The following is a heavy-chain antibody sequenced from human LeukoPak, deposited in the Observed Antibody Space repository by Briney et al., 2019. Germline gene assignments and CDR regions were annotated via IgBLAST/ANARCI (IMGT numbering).Heavy chain of an antibody. V-gene: IGHV3-23*01. Sequence: PGGSLRLSCAASGFTFSSYAMGWVRQAPGKGLEWVSASGSGGSTYHADSVKGRFTISRDNSKNTLYLQMNSLRAEDTAVYYCAKEVEGTYRAVAGTGGDYWGQGTLVTVSS. J-gene: IGHJ4*02. CDR2: SGSGGST. D-gene: IGHD6-19*01. CDR1: GFTFSSYA. CDR3: AKEVEGTYRAVAGTGGDY.